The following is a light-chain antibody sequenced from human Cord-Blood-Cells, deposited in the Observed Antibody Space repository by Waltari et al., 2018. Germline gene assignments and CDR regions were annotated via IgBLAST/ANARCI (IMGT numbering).Light chain of an antibody. Sequence: QSALTQPASVSGSPGQSITISCTGTSSDVGSYNLVSWYQKHPGKASKLMIYEGSKRPSGVSKRFSGSKSGNTASLTISGLQAEDEADYYCCSYAGSSTLGVFGGGTKLTVL. CDR1: SSDVGSYNL. CDR2: EGS. J-gene: IGLJ2*01. CDR3: CSYAGSSTLGV. V-gene: IGLV2-23*01.